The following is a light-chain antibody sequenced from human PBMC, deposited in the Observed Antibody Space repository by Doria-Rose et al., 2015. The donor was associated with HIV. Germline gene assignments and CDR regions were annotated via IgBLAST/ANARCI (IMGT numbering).Light chain of an antibody. CDR2: GAS. J-gene: IGKJ1*01. CDR1: LSVTSNY. CDR3: QQFASSLPT. Sequence: TQSPGTLSLSPGERATLSCRASLSVTSNYLAWYQQKTGQAPRLLIYGASTRATDIPDRFSGSGSGTDSTLTITRLEPEDFAVYYCQQFASSLPTFGQGTKVEIK. V-gene: IGKV3-20*01.